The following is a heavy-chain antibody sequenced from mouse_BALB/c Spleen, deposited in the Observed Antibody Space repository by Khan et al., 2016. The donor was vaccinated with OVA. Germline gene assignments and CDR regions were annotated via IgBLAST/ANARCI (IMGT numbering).Heavy chain of an antibody. CDR3: ARGYYGDPFAY. V-gene: IGHV5-4*02. Sequence: EVELVESGGGLVKPGGSLKLSCAASGFTFSDYYMYWVRQTPEKRLEWVATISDGGSYTYYPDSVKGRFTISRDAATNNLYLQMSSRKSEDTAMDYCARGYYGDPFAYWGQGTLGTISA. J-gene: IGHJ3*01. D-gene: IGHD2-13*01. CDR1: GFTFSDYY. CDR2: ISDGGSYT.